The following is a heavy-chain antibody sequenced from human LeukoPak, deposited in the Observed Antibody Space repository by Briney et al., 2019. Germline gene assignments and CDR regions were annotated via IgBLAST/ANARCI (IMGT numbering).Heavy chain of an antibody. D-gene: IGHD5-12*01. CDR1: GYTFTSYY. CDR3: ARAGSGYDMGDRLMDYYYMDV. J-gene: IGHJ6*03. CDR2: INPSGGST. V-gene: IGHV1-46*01. Sequence: ASVKVSCKASGYTFTSYYMHWVRQAPGQGLEWMGIINPSGGSTSYAQKFQGRVTMTRDTSTSTVYMELSSLRAEDTAVYYCARAGSGYDMGDRLMDYYYMDVWGKGTTVTVSS.